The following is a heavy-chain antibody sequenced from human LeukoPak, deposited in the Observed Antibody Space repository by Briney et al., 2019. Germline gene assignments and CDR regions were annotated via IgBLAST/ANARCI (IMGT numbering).Heavy chain of an antibody. V-gene: IGHV3-21*03. CDR3: ARDFGGYCSSSSCYLGFLDY. D-gene: IGHD2-2*01. CDR1: GFTFSNAW. J-gene: IGHJ4*02. Sequence: GGSLRLSCAASGFTFSNAWMSWVRQAPGKGLEWGSSIIIISSFIYYADSVKGRFTISRDNAKNSLYLQMNSLRAEDTAVYYCARDFGGYCSSSSCYLGFLDYWGQGTLVTVSS. CDR2: IIIISSFI.